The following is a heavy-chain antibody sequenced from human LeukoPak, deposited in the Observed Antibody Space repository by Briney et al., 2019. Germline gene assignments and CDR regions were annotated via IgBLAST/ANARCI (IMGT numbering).Heavy chain of an antibody. CDR2: INPSGGST. CDR1: GYTFTSYY. CDR3: ARGPLLEWLLAWEKKYYFDY. Sequence: ASVKVSCKASGYTFTSYYMHWVRQAPGQGLEWMGIINPSGGSTSYAQKFQGRVTMTRDTSTSTVYMELSSLRSEDTAVYYCARGPLLEWLLAWEKKYYFDYWGQGTLVTVSS. D-gene: IGHD3-3*01. V-gene: IGHV1-46*03. J-gene: IGHJ4*02.